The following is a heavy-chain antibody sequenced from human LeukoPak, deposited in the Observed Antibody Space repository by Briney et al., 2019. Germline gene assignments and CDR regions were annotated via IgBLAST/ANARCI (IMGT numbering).Heavy chain of an antibody. CDR2: FYPGDSDT. V-gene: IGHV5-51*01. CDR1: GYSFSTYW. J-gene: IGHJ6*03. Sequence: GESLKISCKGSGYSFSTYWIAWVRQMPGKGLEWMGIFYPGDSDTRYSPSVQGQVTISADKSISTAYLQWSSLKASDTAMYYCARGRGPYYMDVWGKGTTVTVSS. D-gene: IGHD3-10*01. CDR3: ARGRGPYYMDV.